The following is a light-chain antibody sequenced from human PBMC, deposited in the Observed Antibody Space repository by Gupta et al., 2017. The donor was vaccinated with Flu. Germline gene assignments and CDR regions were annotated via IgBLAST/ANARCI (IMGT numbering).Light chain of an antibody. J-gene: IGKJ1*01. CDR2: GAA. V-gene: IGKV3-20*01. Sequence: EVGLTKFPGTLSLSTGERAPLSCRASQSVSSSYLAWYQHKPGQAPRLLIHGAANRATGIPDRFSGSGSGTDFTLTISRLEPEDFAVYYCHQHGSLTFGQGTKVEIK. CDR1: QSVSSSY. CDR3: HQHGSLT.